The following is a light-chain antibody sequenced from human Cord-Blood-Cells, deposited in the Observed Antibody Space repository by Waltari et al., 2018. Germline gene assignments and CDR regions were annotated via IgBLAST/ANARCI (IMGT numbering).Light chain of an antibody. J-gene: IGKJ4*01. Sequence: IRIALSRAFVSTPVSGEVTSTCRASHSISSYVNWYQQKPGKATKLLIYAASSLQRGVPSRFSGSGSGTDFTLTISSLQPEDFATYYCQQSYRTPLTFGGGTKVEIK. CDR1: HSISSY. V-gene: IGKV1-39*01. CDR3: QQSYRTPLT. CDR2: AAS.